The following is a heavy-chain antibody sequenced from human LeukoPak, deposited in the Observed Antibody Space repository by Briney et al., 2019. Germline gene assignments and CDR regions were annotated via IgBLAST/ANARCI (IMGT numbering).Heavy chain of an antibody. CDR2: MSRTADRI. J-gene: IGHJ4*01. Sequence: GGSLRLSCTIFGVTLSTYEFNWVRQAPGKRPEWISYMSRTADRIDHADSVKGRFTLSRDNAKNSVYLQMNSLRVDDTAIYYCATRLPFTGYKNWGQGTLVTVSS. CDR3: ATRLPFTGYKN. CDR1: GVTLSTYE. D-gene: IGHD5-24*01. V-gene: IGHV3-48*03.